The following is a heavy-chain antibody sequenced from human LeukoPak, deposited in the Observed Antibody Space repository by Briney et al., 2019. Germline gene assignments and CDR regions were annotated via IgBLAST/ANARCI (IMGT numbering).Heavy chain of an antibody. CDR1: GFTFSSYS. D-gene: IGHD2/OR15-2a*01. CDR3: AREGPRGNSQFDY. J-gene: IGHJ4*02. CDR2: IWYDGSNK. Sequence: GGSLRLSCAASGFTFSSYSMNWVRQAPGKGLEWVALIWYDGSNKYYTDSVKGRLTISRDNSKNTLYLQMNSLRAEDTAVYYCAREGPRGNSQFDYWGQGTPVTVSS. V-gene: IGHV3-33*08.